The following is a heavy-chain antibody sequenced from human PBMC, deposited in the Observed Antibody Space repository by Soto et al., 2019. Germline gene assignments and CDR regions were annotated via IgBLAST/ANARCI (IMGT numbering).Heavy chain of an antibody. J-gene: IGHJ4*02. V-gene: IGHV3-30-3*01. CDR1: GFTFSSYA. D-gene: IGHD2-2*01. Sequence: QVQLVESGGGVVQPGRSLRLSCAASGFTFSSYAMHWVRQAPGKGLEWVAVISYDGSNKYYADSVKGRFTISRDNSKNTLYLQMNSLSAEDTAVYYCARDQYQLLRRGLDYWGQGTLVTVSS. CDR2: ISYDGSNK. CDR3: ARDQYQLLRRGLDY.